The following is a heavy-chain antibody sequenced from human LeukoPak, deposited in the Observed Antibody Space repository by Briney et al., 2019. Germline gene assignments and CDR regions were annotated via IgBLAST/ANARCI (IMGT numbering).Heavy chain of an antibody. J-gene: IGHJ4*02. V-gene: IGHV3-30*02. CDR2: IRYDGSNK. CDR1: GFTFSSYG. D-gene: IGHD3-10*01. CDR3: AKDGCEGCGYYYGSVYPLPLGD. Sequence: GGSLRLPCAASGFTFSSYGMHWVRQAPGKGLEWVAFIRYDGSNKYYADSVKGRFTISRDNSKNTLYLQMNSLRAEDTAVYYCAKDGCEGCGYYYGSVYPLPLGDWGQGTLVTVSS.